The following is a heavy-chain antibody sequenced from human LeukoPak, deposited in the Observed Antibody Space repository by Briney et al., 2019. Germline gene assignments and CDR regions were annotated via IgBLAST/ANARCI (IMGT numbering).Heavy chain of an antibody. CDR3: AREGPSITMVRGVTPMDWFDP. CDR2: ISAYNGNT. V-gene: IGHV1-18*04. D-gene: IGHD3-10*01. CDR1: GYTFTSYG. J-gene: IGHJ5*02. Sequence: GPVKVSCKASGYTFTSYGISWVRQAPGQGLEWMGWISAYNGNTNYAQKLQGRVTMTTDTSTSTAHTELRSLRSDDTAVYYCAREGPSITMVRGVTPMDWFDPWGQGTLVTVSS.